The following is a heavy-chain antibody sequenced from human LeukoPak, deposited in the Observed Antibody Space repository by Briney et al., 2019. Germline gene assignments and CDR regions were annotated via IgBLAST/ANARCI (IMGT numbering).Heavy chain of an antibody. D-gene: IGHD6-19*01. CDR1: GFTFSDYY. J-gene: IGHJ1*01. V-gene: IGHV3-11*01. Sequence: PGGSLRLSCAASGFTFSDYYMSWIRQAPGKGLEWVSYISSSGSTIYYADSVQGRFTISRDNAKNSLYLQMNSLRAEDTAVYYCARAGSGWRYEYFQHWGQGTLVTVSS. CDR2: ISSSGSTI. CDR3: ARAGSGWRYEYFQH.